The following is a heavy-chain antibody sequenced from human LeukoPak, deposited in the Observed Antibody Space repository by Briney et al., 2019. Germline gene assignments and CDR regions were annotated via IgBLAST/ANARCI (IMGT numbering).Heavy chain of an antibody. CDR1: GGPISDYY. V-gene: IGHV4-59*01. CDR2: IYYSGTT. CDR3: ARKYSTGPFDY. J-gene: IGHJ4*02. Sequence: SETLSLTCTVSGGPISDYYWSWIRQSPGKGLEWIGYIYYSGTTKYNPSLKSRVTISVGTSKDQFSLKLRSLTAADTAVYYCARKYSTGPFDYWGQGTLVTVSS. D-gene: IGHD2-8*02.